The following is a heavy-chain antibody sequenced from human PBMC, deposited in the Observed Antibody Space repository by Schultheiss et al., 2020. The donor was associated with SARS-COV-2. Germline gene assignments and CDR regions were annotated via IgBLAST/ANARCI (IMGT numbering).Heavy chain of an antibody. D-gene: IGHD4-17*01. J-gene: IGHJ4*02. CDR1: GFTFSSYS. CDR2: ISYDGSNK. Sequence: GESLKISCAASGFTFSSYSMNWVRQAPGKGLEWVAVISYDGSNKYYADSVKGRFTISRDNSKNTLYLQMNSLRAEDTAVYYCARDTAYGDHNFDYWGQGTLVTVSS. V-gene: IGHV3-30*03. CDR3: ARDTAYGDHNFDY.